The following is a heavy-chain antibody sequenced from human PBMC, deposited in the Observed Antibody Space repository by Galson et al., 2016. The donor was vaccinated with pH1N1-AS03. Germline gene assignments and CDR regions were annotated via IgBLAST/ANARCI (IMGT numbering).Heavy chain of an antibody. J-gene: IGHJ5*02. CDR1: GFTFSSYW. CDR2: IKGDGSEK. V-gene: IGHV3-7*03. Sequence: SLSLSCAASGFTFSSYWLTWVRQAPGKGLEWVANIKGDGSEKYYADSVKGRFTISRDTSKNTLYLQMNSLRDEDTAVYYCVTHGAWGQGALVTVSS. CDR3: VTHGA. D-gene: IGHD3-10*01.